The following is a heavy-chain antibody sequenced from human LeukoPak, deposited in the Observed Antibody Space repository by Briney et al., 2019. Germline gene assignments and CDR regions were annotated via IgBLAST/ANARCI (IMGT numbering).Heavy chain of an antibody. V-gene: IGHV1-18*04. CDR1: GYSFTSYW. CDR2: ISAYNGNT. CDR3: ARGRDGYNPTADY. D-gene: IGHD5-12*01. Sequence: GESLKISCKGSGYSFTSYWIGWVRQAPGQGLEWMGWISAYNGNTNYAQKVQGRVTMTTDTSTSTAYMELRSLRSDDTAVYYCARGRDGYNPTADYWGQGTLVTVSS. J-gene: IGHJ4*02.